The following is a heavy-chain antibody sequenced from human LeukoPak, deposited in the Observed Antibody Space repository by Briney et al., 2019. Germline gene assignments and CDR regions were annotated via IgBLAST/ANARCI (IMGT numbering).Heavy chain of an antibody. CDR2: ISYDGSNK. Sequence: GGSLRLSCAASGFTFSSYAMHWVRQAPGKGLEWVAVISYDGSNKYYADSVKGRFTLSRDNSKNTLYLQMNSLRAEDTAVYYCAKDLEYYYGSGSYFYWGQGTLVTVSS. V-gene: IGHV3-30-3*02. D-gene: IGHD3-10*01. CDR1: GFTFSSYA. CDR3: AKDLEYYYGSGSYFY. J-gene: IGHJ1*01.